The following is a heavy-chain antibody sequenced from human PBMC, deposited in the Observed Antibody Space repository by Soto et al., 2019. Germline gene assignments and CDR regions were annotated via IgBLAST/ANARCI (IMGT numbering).Heavy chain of an antibody. Sequence: PGGSLRLSCAASGFTFSSYWMSWVRQAPAKGLEWVANIKQDGSEKYYVDSVKGRFTISRDNAKNSLYLQMNSLRAEDTAVYYCARDSEITIFGVVTYYYYYMDVWGKGTTVTVSS. CDR2: IKQDGSEK. D-gene: IGHD3-3*01. J-gene: IGHJ6*03. V-gene: IGHV3-7*01. CDR1: GFTFSSYW. CDR3: ARDSEITIFGVVTYYYYYMDV.